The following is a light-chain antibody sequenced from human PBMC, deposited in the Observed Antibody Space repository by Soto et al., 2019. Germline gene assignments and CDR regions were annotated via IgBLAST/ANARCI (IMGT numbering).Light chain of an antibody. J-gene: IGKJ1*01. CDR3: HQYNNWPPGGT. CDR2: GAS. V-gene: IGKV3-15*01. CDR1: ENISRN. Sequence: IVMTQSPATLSVSPGEKATLSCRASENISRNLAWYQQKPGQAPRLLIYGASTRATGIPLRFSGSGSGTEFTLTISSLQSEDFAAYYCHQYNNWPPGGTFGQGTKVDIK.